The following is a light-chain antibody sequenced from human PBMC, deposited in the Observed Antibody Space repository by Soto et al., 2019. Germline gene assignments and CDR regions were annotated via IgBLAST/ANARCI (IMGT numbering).Light chain of an antibody. Sequence: DIQMTQSPSTLSASVGDRVTITCRASQSISSWLAWYQQKPGKAPKLLIYDASSLESGVPSRFSGSGSGTEFNPTISSLQPDDFATYYCQQYNSYSGTFGQGTKVEIK. CDR2: DAS. V-gene: IGKV1-5*01. CDR1: QSISSW. CDR3: QQYNSYSGT. J-gene: IGKJ1*01.